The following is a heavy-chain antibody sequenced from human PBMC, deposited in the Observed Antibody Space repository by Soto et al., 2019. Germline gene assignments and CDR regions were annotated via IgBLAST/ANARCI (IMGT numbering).Heavy chain of an antibody. Sequence: PSETLSLTCAVSGGSISSSNWWSWVRQPPGKGLEWIGEIYHSGSTNYNPSLKSRVTISVDKSKNQFSLKLSSVTAADTAVYYCAGLYYYDSSGNDYWGQGTLVTVS. CDR1: GGSISSSNW. CDR2: IYHSGST. V-gene: IGHV4-4*02. D-gene: IGHD3-22*01. J-gene: IGHJ4*02. CDR3: AGLYYYDSSGNDY.